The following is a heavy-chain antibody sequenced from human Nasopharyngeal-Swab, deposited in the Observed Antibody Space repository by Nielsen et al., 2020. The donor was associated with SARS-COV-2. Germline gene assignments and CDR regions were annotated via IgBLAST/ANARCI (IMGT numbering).Heavy chain of an antibody. Sequence: GESLKISRAASGFTFSSYSMNWVRQAPGKGLEWVSSISSSSSYIYYTDSVKGRFTISRDNAKNSLYLQMNSLRAEDTAVYYCAREAPPRKGGSHYYYYYYMDVWGKGTTVTVSS. CDR2: ISSSSSYI. CDR1: GFTFSSYS. D-gene: IGHD1-26*01. CDR3: AREAPPRKGGSHYYYYYYMDV. J-gene: IGHJ6*03. V-gene: IGHV3-21*01.